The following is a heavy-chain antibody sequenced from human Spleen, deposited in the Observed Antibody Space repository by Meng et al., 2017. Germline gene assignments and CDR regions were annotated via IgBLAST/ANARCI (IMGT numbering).Heavy chain of an antibody. J-gene: IGHJ6*02. CDR1: GFTFSSYW. D-gene: IGHD4-11*01. Sequence: GGSLRLSCAASGFTFSSYWMSWVRQAPGKGLEWVSRISPRDGSTYYADSVKGRFTISRDNSKNTLYLQMNSLRAEDTAVYYCARKLQYMPYYYYGMDVWGQGTTVTVSS. V-gene: IGHV3-23*01. CDR3: ARKLQYMPYYYYGMDV. CDR2: ISPRDGST.